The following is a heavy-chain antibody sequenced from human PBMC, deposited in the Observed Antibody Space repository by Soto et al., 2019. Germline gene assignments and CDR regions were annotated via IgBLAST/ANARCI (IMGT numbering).Heavy chain of an antibody. D-gene: IGHD3-22*01. J-gene: IGHJ5*02. V-gene: IGHV5-51*01. CDR1: GCKFTSSW. CDR2: IFPSDSDT. CDR3: ARKDKSGYFNWFDP. Sequence: LGESLKISCRTSGCKFTSSWIAWVRQMPGKGLEWMGIIFPSDSDTRYSPSFQGQVTISADRSTSTVFLQWASLKASDTAVYFCARKDKSGYFNWFDPWGQGTLVTVSS.